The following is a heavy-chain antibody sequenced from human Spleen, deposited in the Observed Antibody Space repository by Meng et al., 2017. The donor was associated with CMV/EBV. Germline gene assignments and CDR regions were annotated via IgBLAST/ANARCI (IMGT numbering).Heavy chain of an antibody. CDR1: GFTLSNYW. CDR2: IKEDGSEK. J-gene: IGHJ6*02. Sequence: GGSLRLSCSASGFTLSNYWMRWVRQAPGKGLEWLANIKEDGSEKYFVESVKDQFTISRDSAKNSLYRQMNSLRAEDTTVYYCAGGGGGVVVVDTYNYGLDVWGQGTTVTVSS. CDR3: AGGGGGVVVVDTYNYGLDV. D-gene: IGHD2-15*01. V-gene: IGHV3-7*04.